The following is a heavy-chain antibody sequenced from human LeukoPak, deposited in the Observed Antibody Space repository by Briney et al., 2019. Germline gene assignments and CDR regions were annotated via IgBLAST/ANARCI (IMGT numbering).Heavy chain of an antibody. J-gene: IGHJ4*02. D-gene: IGHD1-1*01. V-gene: IGHV3-7*01. CDR2: IKQDGSEK. CDR1: GFTFSNYW. Sequence: PGGSLRLSCAASGFTFSNYWMNWVRQAPGKGLEWVANIKQDGSEKYYVDSVKGLFTISRDNAKNSLYLQMNSLRAEDTAVYYCALARFGTAGADYWGQGTLVTVSS. CDR3: ALARFGTAGADY.